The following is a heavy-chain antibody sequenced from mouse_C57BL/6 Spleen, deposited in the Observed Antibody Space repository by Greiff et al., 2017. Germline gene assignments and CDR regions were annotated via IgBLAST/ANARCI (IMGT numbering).Heavy chain of an antibody. Sequence: EVKLMESGGGLVKPGGSLKLSCAASGFTFSDYGMHWVRQAPEQGLEWVAYISSGSSTIYYADTVKGRFTISRDNAKNTLFLQMTSLRSEDTDMYYCARRDSSGYGFDYGGQGTTLTGSS. CDR3: ARRDSSGYGFDY. D-gene: IGHD3-2*02. J-gene: IGHJ2*01. CDR1: GFTFSDYG. V-gene: IGHV5-17*01. CDR2: ISSGSSTI.